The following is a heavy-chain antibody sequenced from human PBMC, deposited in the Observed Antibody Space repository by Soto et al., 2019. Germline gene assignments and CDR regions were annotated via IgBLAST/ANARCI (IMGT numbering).Heavy chain of an antibody. CDR3: AKDGGRGYDFRSGYLRDPRDYYYMDV. Sequence: QVQLVESGGGVVQPGRSLRLSCAASGFTFSSYGMHWVRQAPGKGLEWVAVISYDGSNKYYADSVKGRFTISRDNSKNTLYLQMNSLRAEDTAVYYCAKDGGRGYDFRSGYLRDPRDYYYMDVWGKGTTVTVSS. D-gene: IGHD3-3*01. J-gene: IGHJ6*03. CDR2: ISYDGSNK. CDR1: GFTFSSYG. V-gene: IGHV3-30*18.